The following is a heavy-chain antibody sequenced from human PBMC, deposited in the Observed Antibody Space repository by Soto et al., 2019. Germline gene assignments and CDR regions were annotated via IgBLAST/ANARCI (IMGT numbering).Heavy chain of an antibody. Sequence: QVQLVESGGGVVRPERSLRLSCEASGFNFSNYGLHWVRQAPGKRLEWVAVVWYDGSIKSYAGFVKGRFTIYRDNSKNMLSVQMNSLRAEDTAVYYCARDSPGGGDLSNWGRGTPVTVSS. J-gene: IGHJ4*02. CDR3: ARDSPGGGDLSN. D-gene: IGHD2-21*01. V-gene: IGHV3-33*01. CDR2: VWYDGSIK. CDR1: GFNFSNYG.